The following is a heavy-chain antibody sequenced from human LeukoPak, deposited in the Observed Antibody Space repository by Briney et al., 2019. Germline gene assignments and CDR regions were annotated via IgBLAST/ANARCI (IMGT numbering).Heavy chain of an antibody. Sequence: GGSLRLSCAASGFSFNKYGMHWVRQAPGKGLEWVAFIRYDGSNKYYADSVKGRFTISRDNSKNTLYLQMNSLRAEDTAVYYCAKDALWFGELSYFDYWGQGTLVTVSS. V-gene: IGHV3-30*02. D-gene: IGHD3-10*01. J-gene: IGHJ4*02. CDR2: IRYDGSNK. CDR3: AKDALWFGELSYFDY. CDR1: GFSFNKYG.